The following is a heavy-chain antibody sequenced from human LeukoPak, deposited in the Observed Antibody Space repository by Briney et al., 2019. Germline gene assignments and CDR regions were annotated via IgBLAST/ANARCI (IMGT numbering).Heavy chain of an antibody. CDR1: GGTFSSYG. V-gene: IGHV1-18*01. D-gene: IGHD6-19*01. J-gene: IGHJ4*02. CDR3: ARWSVAGTTYYFDY. CDR2: ISAYNGNT. Sequence: VASVKVSCMASGGTFSSYGISWVRQAPGQGLEWMGWISAYNGNTNYAQKLQGRVTMTTDTSTSTAYMELRSLRSDDTAVYYCARWSVAGTTYYFDYWGQGTLVTVSS.